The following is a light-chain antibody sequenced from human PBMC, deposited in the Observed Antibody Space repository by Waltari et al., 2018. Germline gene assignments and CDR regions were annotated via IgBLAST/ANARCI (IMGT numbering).Light chain of an antibody. Sequence: DIQMTQSPSSLSASVGDRVIITCRASQSISSYLNWYQQKPGKAPKLLIYAASSLQSGVPSRFSSSGSGTDFTLTISSLQPEDFATYYCQQSYSTPWTFGQGTKVEIK. CDR2: AAS. V-gene: IGKV1-39*01. J-gene: IGKJ1*01. CDR3: QQSYSTPWT. CDR1: QSISSY.